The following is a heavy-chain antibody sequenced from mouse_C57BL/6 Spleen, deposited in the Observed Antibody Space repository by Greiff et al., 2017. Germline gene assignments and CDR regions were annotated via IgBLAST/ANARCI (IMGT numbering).Heavy chain of an antibody. Sequence: VQLQQSGPELVKPGASVKIPCKASGYTFTDYNMDWVKQSHGKSLEWIGVINPNNGGTIYNQKFKGKGTLTVDKSSSTAYMELRILTSEDTAVYYCARGGTDWYFDVWGTGTTVTVSS. D-gene: IGHD3-3*01. CDR3: ARGGTDWYFDV. V-gene: IGHV1-18*01. J-gene: IGHJ1*03. CDR1: GYTFTDYN. CDR2: INPNNGGT.